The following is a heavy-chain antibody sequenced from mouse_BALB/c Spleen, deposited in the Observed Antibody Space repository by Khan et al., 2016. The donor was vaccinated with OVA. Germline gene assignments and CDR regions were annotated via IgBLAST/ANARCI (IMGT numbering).Heavy chain of an antibody. J-gene: IGHJ4*01. CDR1: GYSITSDYA. CDR3: ARQNYYGYAMDY. V-gene: IGHV3-2*02. D-gene: IGHD1-1*01. CDR2: ISYGGST. Sequence: VQLKESGPGLVKPSQSLSLTCTVTGYSITSDYAWDWIRQFPGNKLEWMGYISYGGSTSYNPSLKSRISITRDTSKNQFFLQLNSVTTEDTATYYCARQNYYGYAMDYWGQGTSVTVSS.